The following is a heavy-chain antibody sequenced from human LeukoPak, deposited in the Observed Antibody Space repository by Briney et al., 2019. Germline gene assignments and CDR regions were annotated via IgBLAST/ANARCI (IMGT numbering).Heavy chain of an antibody. CDR1: GFTFSRYA. Sequence: GGSLRLSCAASGFTFSRYAMSWVRQAPGKGPEWVSAISGGGGSTYNADSVKGRFTISRDNSKNTLYLQMNSLRAEDTAVYYCAKDRAYYYDSSGYYYFDFWGQGTLDTVSS. V-gene: IGHV3-23*01. D-gene: IGHD3-22*01. J-gene: IGHJ4*02. CDR3: AKDRAYYYDSSGYYYFDF. CDR2: ISGGGGST.